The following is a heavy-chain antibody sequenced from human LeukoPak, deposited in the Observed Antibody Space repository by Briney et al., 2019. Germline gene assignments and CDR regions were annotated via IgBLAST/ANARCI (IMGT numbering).Heavy chain of an antibody. D-gene: IGHD4-23*01. J-gene: IGHJ4*02. CDR2: IYSSGST. CDR1: GGSINSYY. V-gene: IGHV4-4*07. CDR3: ARGGKATVVTM. Sequence: SETLSLTCTVSGGSINSYYWSWIRQPAGKGLAWIGRIYSSGSTNYNPSLKSRVSMSVDTSKNQFSLKLTSVTAADTAVYYCARGGKATVVTMWGQGILVTSPQ.